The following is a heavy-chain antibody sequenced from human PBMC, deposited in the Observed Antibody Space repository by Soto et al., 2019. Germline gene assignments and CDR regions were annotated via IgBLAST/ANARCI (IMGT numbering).Heavy chain of an antibody. D-gene: IGHD3-10*01. CDR2: IIPIFGTA. CDR3: ARSVVRGTRGGYFDY. V-gene: IGHV1-69*01. J-gene: IGHJ4*02. Sequence: GIIPIFGTANYAQKFQGRVTITADESTSTAYMELSSRRSEDTAVYDCARSVVRGTRGGYFDYWGQGTLVTVSS.